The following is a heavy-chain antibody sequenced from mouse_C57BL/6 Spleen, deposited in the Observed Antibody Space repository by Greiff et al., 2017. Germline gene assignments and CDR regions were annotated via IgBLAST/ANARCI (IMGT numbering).Heavy chain of an antibody. Sequence: QVQLQQSGAELVRPGSSVKLSCKASGYTFTSYWMHWVKQRPIQGLEWIGNIDPSDSETHYNQKFKDKATLTVDKSSSTAYMQLSSLTSEDSAVYYCARGDYGSSYDAMDYWGQGTSVTVSS. J-gene: IGHJ4*01. CDR3: ARGDYGSSYDAMDY. CDR1: GYTFTSYW. V-gene: IGHV1-52*01. CDR2: IDPSDSET. D-gene: IGHD1-1*01.